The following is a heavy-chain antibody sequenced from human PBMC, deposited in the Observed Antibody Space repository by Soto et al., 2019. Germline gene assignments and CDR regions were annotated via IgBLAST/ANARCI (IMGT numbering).Heavy chain of an antibody. Sequence: SVKVSCKASGGTFSSYAISWVRQAPGQGLEWMGGIIPIFGTANYAQKFQGRVTITADESTSTAYMELSSLRSEDTAVYYCARARNDCGDYPRGDYFDYWGQGTLVTVSS. CDR3: ARARNDCGDYPRGDYFDY. J-gene: IGHJ4*02. CDR1: GGTFSSYA. V-gene: IGHV1-69*13. CDR2: IIPIFGTA. D-gene: IGHD4-17*01.